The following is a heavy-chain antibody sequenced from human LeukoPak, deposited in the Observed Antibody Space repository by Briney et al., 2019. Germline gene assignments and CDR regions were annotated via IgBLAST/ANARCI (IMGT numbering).Heavy chain of an antibody. CDR3: AKGNGYSYGRYYFDY. V-gene: IGHV3-23*01. CDR2: ITASGGNT. Sequence: PGGSLRLSCAASGFTFNNYAMTWVRQAPGKGLEWVSAITASGGNTYYADSVKGRFAISRDNSKNTLYLQVNSLRAEDTAVYYCAKGNGYSYGRYYFDYWGQGTLVTVSS. D-gene: IGHD5-18*01. J-gene: IGHJ4*02. CDR1: GFTFNNYA.